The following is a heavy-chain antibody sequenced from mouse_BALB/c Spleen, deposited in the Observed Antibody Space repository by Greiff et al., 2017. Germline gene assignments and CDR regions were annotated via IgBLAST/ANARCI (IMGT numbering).Heavy chain of an antibody. D-gene: IGHD2-4*01. CDR1: GYSITSDYA. CDR3: ARSYYDYETY. CDR2: ISYSGST. V-gene: IGHV3-2*02. Sequence: VQLVESGPGLVKPSQSLSLTCTVTGYSITSDYAWNWIRQFPGNKLEWMGYISYSGSTSYNPSLKSRISITRDTSKNQFFLQLNSVTTEDTATYYCARSYYDYETYWGQGTLVTVSA. J-gene: IGHJ3*01.